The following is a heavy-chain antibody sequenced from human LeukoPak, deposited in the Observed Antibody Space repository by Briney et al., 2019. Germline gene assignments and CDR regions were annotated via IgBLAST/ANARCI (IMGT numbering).Heavy chain of an antibody. CDR2: ISPYNGNT. CDR3: AWICTSAVCSLDY. J-gene: IGHJ4*02. D-gene: IGHD1-26*01. CDR1: GYTFTSYA. V-gene: IGHV1-18*01. Sequence: GASVKVSCKASGYTFTSYAISWVRQAPGQGLELMGWISPYNGNTNYAQNLQGRVTLTTDTSTSTAYLELRSLRSDDTAVYYCAWICTSAVCSLDYWGQGTLVTVSS.